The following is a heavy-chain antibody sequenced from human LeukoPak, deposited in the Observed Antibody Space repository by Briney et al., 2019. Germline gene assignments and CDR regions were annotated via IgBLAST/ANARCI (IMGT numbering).Heavy chain of an antibody. CDR1: GGSVSSGSYY. CDR3: ARGWGYFDY. CDR2: IYYSGST. J-gene: IGHJ4*02. V-gene: IGHV4-61*01. D-gene: IGHD3-16*01. Sequence: PSETLSLTCTVSGGSVSSGSYYWSWIRQPPGKGLEWIGYIYYSGSTNYNPSLKSRVTISVDTSKNQFSLRLSSVTGADTAVYYCARGWGYFDYWGQGTLVTVSS.